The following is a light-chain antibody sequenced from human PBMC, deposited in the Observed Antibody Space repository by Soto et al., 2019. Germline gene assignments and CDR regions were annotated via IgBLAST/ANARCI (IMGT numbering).Light chain of an antibody. CDR1: QNVLYSSNNHNY. J-gene: IGKJ1*01. CDR3: HHYYTTPPA. CDR2: WAS. V-gene: IGKV4-1*01. Sequence: IVMTQSPDSLAVSLGETPTINCRSSQNVLYSSNNHNYVAWYQQKAGQPPKLLIYWASTRESGVPQRFSGSGSGTDFTLTISDLQAEDVAVYFCHHYYTTPPAFGQGTRVEVK.